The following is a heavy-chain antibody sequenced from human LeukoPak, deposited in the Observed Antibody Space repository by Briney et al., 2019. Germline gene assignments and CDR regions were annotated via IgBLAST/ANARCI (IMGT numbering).Heavy chain of an antibody. CDR2: IYYSGST. V-gene: IGHV4-59*08. CDR1: GGSITGYY. D-gene: IGHD5-12*01. Sequence: SETLSLTCTVSGGSITGYYWNWLRQPPGKGLEWIGYIYYSGSTNYNPSLKSRVTISVDTSENQFSLKLNSVTAADTAVYYCARQGGVATTFDYWGQGTLVTVSS. J-gene: IGHJ4*02. CDR3: ARQGGVATTFDY.